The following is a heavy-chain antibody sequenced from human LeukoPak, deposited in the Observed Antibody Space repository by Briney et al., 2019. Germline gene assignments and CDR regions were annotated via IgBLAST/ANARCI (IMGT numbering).Heavy chain of an antibody. CDR3: ARHPSYTSGWPLDY. D-gene: IGHD6-19*01. Sequence: GESLKISCQGSGYSVTSNWIGWVRQMPGRGLEWMGIIYPDDSDTRYSPSFQGQVTISADKSINTAYLQWSSLKASDTAMYYCARHPSYTSGWPLDYWGQGTLVTVSS. J-gene: IGHJ4*02. V-gene: IGHV5-51*01. CDR1: GYSVTSNW. CDR2: IYPDDSDT.